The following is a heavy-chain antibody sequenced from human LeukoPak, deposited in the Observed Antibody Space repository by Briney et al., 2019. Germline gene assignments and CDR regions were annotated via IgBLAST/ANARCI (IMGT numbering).Heavy chain of an antibody. J-gene: IGHJ4*02. V-gene: IGHV4-39*07. D-gene: IGHD2-2*02. CDR2: IYFTGST. CDR3: ARVRPYTYYFDY. Sequence: SETLSLTCTVSGDSISSTSHYWDWIRQPPGKGPEWIGNIYFTGSTYYCPSLKSRVTISVDTSKNQFSLKLSSVTAADTAVYYCARVRPYTYYFDYWGQGTLVTVSS. CDR1: GDSISSTSHY.